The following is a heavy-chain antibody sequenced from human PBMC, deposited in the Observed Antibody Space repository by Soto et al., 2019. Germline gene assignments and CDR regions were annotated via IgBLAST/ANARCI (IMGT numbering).Heavy chain of an antibody. CDR3: ARDRDTYYYDSSAGAFDI. V-gene: IGHV3-30-3*01. Sequence: GGSLRLSCAASGFTFSSYAMHWVRQAPGKGLEWVAVISYDGSNKYYADSVKGRFTISRDNSKNTLYLQMNSLRAEDTAVYYCARDRDTYYYDSSAGAFDIWGQGTMVTVSS. CDR2: ISYDGSNK. J-gene: IGHJ3*02. D-gene: IGHD3-22*01. CDR1: GFTFSSYA.